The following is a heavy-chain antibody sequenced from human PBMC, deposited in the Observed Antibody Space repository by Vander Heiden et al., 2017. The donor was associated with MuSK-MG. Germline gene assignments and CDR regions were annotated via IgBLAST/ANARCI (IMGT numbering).Heavy chain of an antibody. CDR3: ARRPPSQIWNDMYFDY. D-gene: IGHD1-1*01. V-gene: IGHV4-39*01. J-gene: IGHJ4*02. CDR2: IYYSGST. CDR1: DGSCLRSSYY. Sequence: PDGSCLRSSYYWGWIRQPPGKGLEWIGSIYYSGSTYYNPSLESRVTMSVDTSKNQLHLKLSSVTAADTAVYYCARRPPSQIWNDMYFDYWGQGTLVTVSS.